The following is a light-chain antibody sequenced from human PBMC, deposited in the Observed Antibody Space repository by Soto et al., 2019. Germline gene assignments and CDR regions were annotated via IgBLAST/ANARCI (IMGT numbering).Light chain of an antibody. V-gene: IGKV3-11*01. J-gene: IGKJ1*01. CDR3: QQRSSGPRT. CDR2: DAS. Sequence: EIVLTQSPATLSLSPGERATLSCRASQSISSDLAWYQQKPGQAPRLFIYDASNRVTGIPARFRGSGSGTDFTLTISTLEPVDFAVYYCQQRSSGPRTFGQGTKVDIK. CDR1: QSISSD.